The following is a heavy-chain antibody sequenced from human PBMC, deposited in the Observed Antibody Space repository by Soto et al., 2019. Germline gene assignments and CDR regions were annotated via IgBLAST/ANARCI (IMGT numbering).Heavy chain of an antibody. D-gene: IGHD2-8*01. CDR2: INPSGGST. CDR1: GYTFTSYY. CDR3: ARDYGYCTNGVCYTFDY. Sequence: ASVKASCKASGYTFTSYYMHWVQQAPGQGLEWMGIINPSGGSTSYAQKFQGRVTMTRDTSTSTVYMELSSLRSEDTAVYYCARDYGYCTNGVCYTFDYWGQGTLVTVSS. V-gene: IGHV1-46*01. J-gene: IGHJ4*02.